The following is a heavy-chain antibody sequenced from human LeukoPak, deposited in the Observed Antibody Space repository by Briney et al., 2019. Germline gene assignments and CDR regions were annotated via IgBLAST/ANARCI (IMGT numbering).Heavy chain of an antibody. D-gene: IGHD3-10*01. Sequence: PSETLSLTCTVSGGSISSSSYYWSWIRQPAGKGLEWIGRIYTSGSTNYNPSLNSRVTISIDTSKNQFSLSLSSVTAAGTAVYYCARVSPSGVWDVWGQGTTVTVSS. CDR2: IYTSGST. J-gene: IGHJ6*02. V-gene: IGHV4-61*02. CDR1: GGSISSSSYY. CDR3: ARVSPSGVWDV.